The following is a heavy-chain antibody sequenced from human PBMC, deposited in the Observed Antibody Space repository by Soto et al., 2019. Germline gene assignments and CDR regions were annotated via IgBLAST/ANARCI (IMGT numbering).Heavy chain of an antibody. CDR3: ARDALSRDSI. J-gene: IGHJ4*02. CDR1: GGSISSGGHY. D-gene: IGHD3-22*01. CDR2: ISYSGST. V-gene: IGHV4-31*03. Sequence: QVQLQESGPGLVKPSQTLSLTCTVSGGSISSGGHYWSWIRQHPGKGLEWIGYISYSGSTYYNPSLESRVTISVDTAKNQFSRKLSSVTAADTAVYYCARDALSRDSIWGQGTLVTVSS.